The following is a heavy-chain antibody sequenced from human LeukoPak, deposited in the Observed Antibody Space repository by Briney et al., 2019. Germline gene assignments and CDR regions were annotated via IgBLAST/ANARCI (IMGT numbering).Heavy chain of an antibody. J-gene: IGHJ4*02. CDR3: ERVSRYYFDY. Sequence: TGGSPRPPRAASGFPFRSYSMDRVRQAPGKGPEWVSSIRSGTSYIYYADSVKGRFTISRDNAKNSLFLQMDSLRGEDTGVYYCERVSRYYFDYWGQGALVTVSS. CDR2: IRSGTSYI. V-gene: IGHV3-21*01. D-gene: IGHD2-2*01. CDR1: GFPFRSYS.